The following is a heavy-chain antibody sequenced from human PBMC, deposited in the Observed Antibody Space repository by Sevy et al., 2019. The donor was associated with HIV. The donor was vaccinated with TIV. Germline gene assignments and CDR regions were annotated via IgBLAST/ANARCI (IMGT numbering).Heavy chain of an antibody. CDR3: ARAQGVLLWFGEFPL. CDR1: AFTFSSYA. D-gene: IGHD3-10*01. J-gene: IGHJ4*02. CDR2: ISYDGNDE. V-gene: IGHV3-30*04. Sequence: GGSLRLPCAASAFTFSSYAMHWVRQAPGKGLEWVAVISYDGNDEDYADSVKGRFTISRDNSKNTLYLQMNSLRIEDTAVYYCARAQGVLLWFGEFPLWGPGTLVTVSS.